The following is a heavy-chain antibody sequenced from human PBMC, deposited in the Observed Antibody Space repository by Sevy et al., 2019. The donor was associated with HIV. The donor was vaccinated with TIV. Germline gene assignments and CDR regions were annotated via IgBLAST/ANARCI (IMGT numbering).Heavy chain of an antibody. CDR1: GGSISSYY. D-gene: IGHD6-13*01. CDR2: IYYSGST. CDR3: ARDLGGIAAAANWFDP. J-gene: IGHJ5*02. V-gene: IGHV4-59*01. Sequence: SDTLSLTCTVSGGSISSYYWSWIRQPPGKGLEWIGYIYYSGSTNYNPSLKSRVTISVDTSKNQFSLKLSSVTAADTAVYYCARDLGGIAAAANWFDPWGQGTLVTVSS.